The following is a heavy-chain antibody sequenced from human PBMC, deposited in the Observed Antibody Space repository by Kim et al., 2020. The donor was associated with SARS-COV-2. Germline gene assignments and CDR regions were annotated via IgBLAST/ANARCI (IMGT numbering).Heavy chain of an antibody. CDR2: INQDGSEK. J-gene: IGHJ4*02. CDR3: ARNNY. V-gene: IGHV3-7*03. CDR1: RFTFSRYW. Sequence: GGSLRLSCAASRFTFSRYWMSWVRQVPGKGLEWVANINQDGSEKYYVDSVKGRFTISRDNAENSLYLRMNSLRDEDTAVYYCARNNYWGQGALVTVSS.